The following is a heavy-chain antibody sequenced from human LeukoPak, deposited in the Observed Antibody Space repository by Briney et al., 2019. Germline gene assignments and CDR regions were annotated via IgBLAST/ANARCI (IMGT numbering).Heavy chain of an antibody. Sequence: ASVKISCKVSGYTFTDYYMHWVQQAPGKGLEWMGLVDPEDGETIYAEKFQGRVTITADTSTDTAYMELSSLRSEDTAVYYCATDRGYSYGYRFDAFDIWGQGTMVTVPS. V-gene: IGHV1-69-2*01. CDR3: ATDRGYSYGYRFDAFDI. J-gene: IGHJ3*02. D-gene: IGHD5-18*01. CDR2: VDPEDGET. CDR1: GYTFTDYY.